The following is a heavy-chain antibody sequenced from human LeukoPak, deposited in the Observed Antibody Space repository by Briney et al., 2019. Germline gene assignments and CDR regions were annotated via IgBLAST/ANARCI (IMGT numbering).Heavy chain of an antibody. J-gene: IGHJ4*02. Sequence: GSLRLSCAASGFTVSSNYMSWVRQAPGKGLEWVSLIYSSDNTYYADSVKGRFTISRDISKNTLSLQMKSLRPDDTAVYYCARGCSGGSCYSAFDYWGQGTLVTVSS. V-gene: IGHV3-53*05. CDR2: IYSSDNT. CDR1: GFTVSSNY. CDR3: ARGCSGGSCYSAFDY. D-gene: IGHD2-15*01.